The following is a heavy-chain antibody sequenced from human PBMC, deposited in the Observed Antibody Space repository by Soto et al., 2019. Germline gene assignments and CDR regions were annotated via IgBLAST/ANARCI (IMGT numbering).Heavy chain of an antibody. Sequence: PGGSLRLSCAASGFTFSSYWMHWVRQAPGEGLVWVSRINSDGSSTSYADSVKGRFTISRDNAKNTLYLQMNSLRAEDTAVYYCARAGYNWNYDWFDPWGQGTLVTVSS. CDR2: INSDGSST. CDR1: GFTFSSYW. J-gene: IGHJ5*02. V-gene: IGHV3-74*01. D-gene: IGHD1-7*01. CDR3: ARAGYNWNYDWFDP.